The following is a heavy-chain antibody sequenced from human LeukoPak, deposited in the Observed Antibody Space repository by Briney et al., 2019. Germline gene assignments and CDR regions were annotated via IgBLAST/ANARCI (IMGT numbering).Heavy chain of an antibody. D-gene: IGHD2-2*01. V-gene: IGHV1-69*01. CDR2: IIPNFGTA. CDR1: GGTFSSYA. J-gene: IGHJ6*04. Sequence: SVKVSCKASGGTFSSYAISWVRQAPGQGLEWMGGIIPNFGTANYAQKFQGRVTITADESTSTAYMELSSLRSEDTAVYYCARVRVVPAALYYYYGMDVWGKGTTVTVSS. CDR3: ARVRVVPAALYYYYGMDV.